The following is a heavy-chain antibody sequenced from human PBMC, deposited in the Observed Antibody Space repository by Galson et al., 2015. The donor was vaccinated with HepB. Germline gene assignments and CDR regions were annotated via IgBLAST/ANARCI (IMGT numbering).Heavy chain of an antibody. J-gene: IGHJ4*02. CDR2: SNSDGTST. Sequence: SLRLSCAASGFTFSASWMYWVRQAPGKGLVCVSRSNSDGTSTVYADSVKGRFTISRDNAKNTLYLQMNSLRAEDTAVYYCARSASLDYCGQGTLVTVSS. CDR1: GFTFSASW. V-gene: IGHV3-74*01. CDR3: ARSASLDY.